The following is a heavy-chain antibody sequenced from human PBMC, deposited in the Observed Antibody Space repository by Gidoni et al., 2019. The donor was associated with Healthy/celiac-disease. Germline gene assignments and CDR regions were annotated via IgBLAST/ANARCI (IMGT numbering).Heavy chain of an antibody. Sequence: QLQLQESGPGLVKPSETLSLTCTVSGGSISSSSYYWGWIRQPPGKGLEWIGSIYYSGSTYYNPSLKSRVTISVDTSKNQFSLKLSSVTAADTAVYYCARSAPPGDADYWGQGTLVTVSS. D-gene: IGHD2-21*02. V-gene: IGHV4-39*01. CDR3: ARSAPPGDADY. CDR2: IYYSGST. CDR1: GGSISSSSYY. J-gene: IGHJ4*02.